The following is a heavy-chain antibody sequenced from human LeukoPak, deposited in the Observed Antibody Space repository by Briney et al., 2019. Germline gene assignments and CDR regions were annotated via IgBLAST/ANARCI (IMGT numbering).Heavy chain of an antibody. D-gene: IGHD3-3*01. CDR3: ARDLKEDFWSGYFYYYGMDV. CDR2: ISYDGSNK. CDR1: GFTFSSYA. J-gene: IGHJ6*02. V-gene: IGHV3-30-3*01. Sequence: GGSLRLSCAASGFTFSSYAMHWVRQAPGKGLEWVAVISYDGSNKYYADSVKGRFTISRDNSKNTLYLQMNSLRAEDTAVHYCARDLKEDFWSGYFYYYGMDVWGQGTTVTVSS.